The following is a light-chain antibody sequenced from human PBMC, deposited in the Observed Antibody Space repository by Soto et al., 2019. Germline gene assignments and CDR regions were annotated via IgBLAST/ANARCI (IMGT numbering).Light chain of an antibody. V-gene: IGLV1-51*01. CDR2: DDN. J-gene: IGLJ1*01. CDR3: GSWDSSLSAYV. Sequence: QSVITQPPSVSAAPGQQVTISCSGSISNIGGNSVSWYQQLPGTAPKLLIYDDNKRPSGIPDRFSGSKSGTSATLGITGFQTGDEADYYCGSWDSSLSAYVFGTGTKVTVL. CDR1: ISNIGGNS.